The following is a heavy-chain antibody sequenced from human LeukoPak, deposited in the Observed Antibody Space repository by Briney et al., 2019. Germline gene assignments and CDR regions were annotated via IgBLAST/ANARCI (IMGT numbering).Heavy chain of an antibody. Sequence: SETLSLTCTVSGYSISSGYYWGWIRQPPGKGLEWIGSIYHSGSTYYNPSLKSRVTISVDTSKNQFSLKLSSVTAADTAVYFCARSVDYGSGSYPFDYWGQGTLVTVSS. CDR3: ARSVDYGSGSYPFDY. CDR2: IYHSGST. V-gene: IGHV4-38-2*02. D-gene: IGHD3-10*01. J-gene: IGHJ4*02. CDR1: GYSISSGYY.